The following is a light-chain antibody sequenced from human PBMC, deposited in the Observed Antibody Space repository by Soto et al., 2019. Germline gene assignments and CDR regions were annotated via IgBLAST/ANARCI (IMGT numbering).Light chain of an antibody. V-gene: IGKV1-39*01. Sequence: DIQMTQSPSSLSASAGDRVTITCRASQTISNYLNWYQHNPVKAPKLLISDASSLQSGVPSRFSGGGSGTDFTLTISNLQPEDFATYYCQQSYSTPPTFGQGTKVEIK. CDR2: DAS. CDR1: QTISNY. J-gene: IGKJ2*01. CDR3: QQSYSTPPT.